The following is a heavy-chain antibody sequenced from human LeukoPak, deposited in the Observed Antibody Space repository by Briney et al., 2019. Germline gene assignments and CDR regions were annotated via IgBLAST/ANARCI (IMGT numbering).Heavy chain of an antibody. CDR2: INTNTGNP. V-gene: IGHV7-4-1*02. J-gene: IGHJ4*02. CDR1: GYTFTNYA. CDR3: ARVHSYYYGSGTLYYFDY. Sequence: ASVKVSCKASGYTFTNYAMNWVRQAPGQGLEWVGWINTNTGNPTYAQAFTERFVFSLDTSVSTAYLQISSLKAEDTAVYYCARVHSYYYGSGTLYYFDYWGQGTLVTVSS. D-gene: IGHD3-10*01.